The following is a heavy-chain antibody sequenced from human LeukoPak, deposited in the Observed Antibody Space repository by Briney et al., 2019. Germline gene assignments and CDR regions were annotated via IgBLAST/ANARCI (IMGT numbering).Heavy chain of an antibody. Sequence: SQTLSLTCTVSGGSIGSGGNYWSWIRQPPGKGLEWIGYIYYSGNTYYNPSLKSRAIISVDMSQNHFSLKLSSVTVADTAVYYCASVPVYGDYGAYYFDSWGQGTLVTVSS. D-gene: IGHD4-17*01. CDR2: IYYSGNT. V-gene: IGHV4-31*03. CDR1: GGSIGSGGNY. J-gene: IGHJ4*02. CDR3: ASVPVYGDYGAYYFDS.